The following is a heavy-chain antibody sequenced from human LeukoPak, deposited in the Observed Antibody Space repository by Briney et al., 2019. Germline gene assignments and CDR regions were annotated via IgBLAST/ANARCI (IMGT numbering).Heavy chain of an antibody. CDR1: CGSISSYY. CDR3: ARDYFPRTNYDFWSGYGAYYYYGMDV. Sequence: SETLSLTCTGFCGSISSYYWRWVRQPPGKGLEWIGYIYYSGGTNYNPSLKSRVTISVDTSKNQFSLKLSSVTAADTAVYYCARDYFPRTNYDFWSGYGAYYYYGMDVWGQGTTVTVSS. D-gene: IGHD3-3*01. CDR2: IYYSGGT. J-gene: IGHJ6*02. V-gene: IGHV4-59*01.